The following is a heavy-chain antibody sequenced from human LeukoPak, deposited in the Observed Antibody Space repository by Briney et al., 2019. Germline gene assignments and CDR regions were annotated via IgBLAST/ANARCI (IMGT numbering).Heavy chain of an antibody. V-gene: IGHV3-23*01. J-gene: IGHJ4*02. CDR2: ISGSGGST. CDR3: AKVADYAWGSYRHKPFDY. D-gene: IGHD3-16*02. CDR1: GFTFSSYA. Sequence: GGSLRLSCAASGFTFSSYAMSWVRQAPGKGLEWVSAISGSGGSTYYADSVKGRFTISRDNSKNTLYLQMNSLRAEDTAVYYCAKVADYAWGSYRHKPFDYWGQGTLVTVSS.